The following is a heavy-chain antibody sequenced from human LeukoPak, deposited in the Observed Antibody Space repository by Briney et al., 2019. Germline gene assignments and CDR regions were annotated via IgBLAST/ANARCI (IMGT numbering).Heavy chain of an antibody. V-gene: IGHV4-4*02. Sequence: PSETLSLTCAVSGGSISSSNWWSWVRQPPGKGLEWIGEIYHSGSTNYNPSLKSRVTISVDKSKNQFSLKLSSATAADTAVYYCARGRASGRRGFDYWGQGTLVTVSS. CDR3: ARGRASGRRGFDY. CDR1: GGSISSSNW. J-gene: IGHJ4*02. D-gene: IGHD3-10*01. CDR2: IYHSGST.